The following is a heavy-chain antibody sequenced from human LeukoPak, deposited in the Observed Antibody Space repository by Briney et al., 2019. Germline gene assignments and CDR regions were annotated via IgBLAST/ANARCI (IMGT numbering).Heavy chain of an antibody. Sequence: PSETLSLTCTVSGGSISSYYWSWIRQPPGKGLEWIGYIYYSGSTNYNPSLQSRVTISVDTSKNQFSLKLSDVTAADTAVYYCARLAGGLQDYWGQGTLVTVSS. D-gene: IGHD5-24*01. CDR3: ARLAGGLQDY. V-gene: IGHV4-59*08. CDR2: IYYSGST. J-gene: IGHJ4*02. CDR1: GGSISSYY.